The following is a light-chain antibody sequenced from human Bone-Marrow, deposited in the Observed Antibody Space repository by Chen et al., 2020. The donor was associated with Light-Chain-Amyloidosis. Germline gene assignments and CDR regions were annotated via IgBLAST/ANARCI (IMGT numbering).Light chain of an antibody. J-gene: IGLJ3*02. CDR3: QVGDRSSACPV. CDR2: DDS. CDR1: NIGSTS. Sequence: SYVLTQPSSVSVAPGQTATIACGGNNIGSTSVHWYQQTPGQAPLLVVYDDSDRPSGIPERSAGTNAGSTATLTISRVEAGDEADYYCQVGDRSSACPVFGGGTKLTVL. V-gene: IGLV3-21*02.